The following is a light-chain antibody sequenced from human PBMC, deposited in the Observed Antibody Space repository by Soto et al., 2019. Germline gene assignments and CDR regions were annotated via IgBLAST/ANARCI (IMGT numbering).Light chain of an antibody. CDR3: QQYNNYLGT. V-gene: IGKV1-5*03. CDR2: KAS. J-gene: IGKJ1*01. Sequence: DIQMTQSPSTLSASVGDRVSITCRASQSVRSWLAWYQQKPGKAPKLLIYKASNLESGVPSRFSGGGSGTEFTLTISSLQPDDFATYYCQQYNNYLGTFGQGTKVEIK. CDR1: QSVRSW.